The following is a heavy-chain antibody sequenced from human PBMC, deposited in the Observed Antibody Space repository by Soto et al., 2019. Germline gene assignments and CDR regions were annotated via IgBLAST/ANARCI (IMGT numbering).Heavy chain of an antibody. CDR2: IYYSGST. V-gene: IGHV4-59*08. Sequence: PSETLSLTCTVSGGYISSYYWSWIRQPPGKGLEWIGYIYYSGSTNYNPSLKSRVTISVDTSKNQFSLKLSSVTAADTAVYYCARHDGRYRYFDYWGQGTLVTVSS. CDR3: ARHDGRYRYFDY. J-gene: IGHJ4*02. CDR1: GGYISSYY. D-gene: IGHD1-20*01.